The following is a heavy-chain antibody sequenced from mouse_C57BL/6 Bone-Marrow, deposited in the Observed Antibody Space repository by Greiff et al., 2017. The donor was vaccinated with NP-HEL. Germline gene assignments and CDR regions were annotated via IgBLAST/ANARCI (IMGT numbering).Heavy chain of an antibody. Sequence: QVQLQQPGAELVRPGSSVKLSCKASGYTFTSYWMDWVKQRPGQGLEWIGNIYPSDSETHYNQKFKDKATLTVDKSSSTAYMQLSSLTSEDSAVYYYERNGKHYYFDNWGQSTTLTISS. D-gene: IGHD2-1*01. V-gene: IGHV1-61*01. J-gene: IGHJ2*01. CDR2: IYPSDSET. CDR1: GYTFTSYW. CDR3: ERNGKHYYFDN.